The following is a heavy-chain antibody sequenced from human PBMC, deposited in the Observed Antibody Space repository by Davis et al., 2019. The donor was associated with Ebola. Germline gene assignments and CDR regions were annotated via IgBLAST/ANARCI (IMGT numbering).Heavy chain of an antibody. D-gene: IGHD3-22*01. Sequence: GESLKISCAASGFSFSSYSMNWVRQAPGKGLEWVSSISTTSLHIYYADSLRGRFTISRDNAQNSLYLQMNSLKAEDTAVYFCARDGPNYDVDYWGQGTLVTVSA. CDR1: GFSFSSYS. V-gene: IGHV3-21*01. CDR3: ARDGPNYDVDY. CDR2: ISTTSLHI. J-gene: IGHJ4*02.